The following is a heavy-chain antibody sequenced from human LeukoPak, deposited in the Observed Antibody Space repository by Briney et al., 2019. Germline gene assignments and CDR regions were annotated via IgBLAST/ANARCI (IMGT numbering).Heavy chain of an antibody. Sequence: GGSPRLSCAVSGFSFCNDWTSCGRQAPGKGLEWVATINQDGSEKYFVDSVKGRFTISRDNAKKSLYLQMNSLRAEDTAVEFCAREGGNYDRRGHYQAYDAFDIWGQGTMVTVSS. D-gene: IGHD3-22*01. CDR1: GFSFCNDW. J-gene: IGHJ3*02. CDR2: INQDGSEK. V-gene: IGHV3-7*04. CDR3: AREGGNYDRRGHYQAYDAFDI.